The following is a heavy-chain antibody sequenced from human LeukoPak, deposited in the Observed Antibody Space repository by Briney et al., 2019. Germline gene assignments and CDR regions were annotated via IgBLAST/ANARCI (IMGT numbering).Heavy chain of an antibody. CDR2: ISGSGGST. CDR1: VGSVSDYY. V-gene: IGHV3-23*01. Sequence: LCLSCAVSVGSVSDYYWSRVRQAPGQGLEWVSAISGSGGSTYYADSVKGRFTISRDNSKNTLYLQMNSQRAEDTAAYYCAKDSYYDYVWGSHSSTFYYMDVWGKGTTVTISS. CDR3: AKDSYYDYVWGSHSSTFYYMDV. D-gene: IGHD3-16*01. J-gene: IGHJ6*03.